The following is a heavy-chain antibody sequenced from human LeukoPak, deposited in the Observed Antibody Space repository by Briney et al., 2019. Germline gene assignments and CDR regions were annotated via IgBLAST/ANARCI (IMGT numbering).Heavy chain of an antibody. CDR3: AGENRIAAAGYGIWFDP. V-gene: IGHV1-69*05. Sequence: AVKVSCKASGDTFSSYAISCVRQAPGQGLGCMGGIIPTFGTQNYAQQFQGRVTITTDESTRTAYMELSSLRSEDTAVYYCAGENRIAAAGYGIWFDPWGQGTLVTVSS. D-gene: IGHD6-13*01. CDR1: GDTFSSYA. CDR2: IIPTFGTQ. J-gene: IGHJ5*02.